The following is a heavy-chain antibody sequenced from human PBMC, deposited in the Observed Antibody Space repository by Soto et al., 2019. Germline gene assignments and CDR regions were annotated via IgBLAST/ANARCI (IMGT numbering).Heavy chain of an antibody. CDR1: GYTFTSYG. J-gene: IGHJ3*02. CDR3: ARDYTDYGDYGDAFDI. D-gene: IGHD4-17*01. V-gene: IGHV1-18*04. Sequence: ASVKVSCKASGYTFTSYGISWVRQAPGQGLEWMGWISAYNGNTNYAQKLQGRVTMTTDTSTSTAYMELRSLRSDDTAVYYCARDYTDYGDYGDAFDIWGQGTVVTVSS. CDR2: ISAYNGNT.